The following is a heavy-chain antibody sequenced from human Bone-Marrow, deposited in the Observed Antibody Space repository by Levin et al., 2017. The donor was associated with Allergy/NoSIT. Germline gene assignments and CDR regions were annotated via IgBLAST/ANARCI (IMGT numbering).Heavy chain of an antibody. CDR2: ISGSSSTI. J-gene: IGHJ4*02. Sequence: QTGGSLRLSCAASGFSFSTYSMNWVRQAPGKGLEWVSYISGSSSTIYYADSVKGRFTISRDNAKNSLYLQMNSLRAEDTAVYYCARGSTFEYWGQGTLVTVSS. D-gene: IGHD5/OR15-5a*01. V-gene: IGHV3-48*01. CDR3: ARGSTFEY. CDR1: GFSFSTYS.